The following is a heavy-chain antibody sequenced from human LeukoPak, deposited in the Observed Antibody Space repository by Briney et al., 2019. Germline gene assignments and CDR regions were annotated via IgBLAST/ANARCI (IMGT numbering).Heavy chain of an antibody. CDR1: GGSISSGDYY. CDR2: IYYSGST. V-gene: IGHV4-30-4*01. Sequence: SETLSLTCTISGGSISSGDYYWSWIRQPPGKGLEWIGYIYYSGSTYYNPSLKSRVTISVDTSKNQFSLKLSSVTAADTAVYYCARDQREIDYAQFDYWGQGTLVIVSS. CDR3: ARDQREIDYAQFDY. D-gene: IGHD4-17*01. J-gene: IGHJ4*02.